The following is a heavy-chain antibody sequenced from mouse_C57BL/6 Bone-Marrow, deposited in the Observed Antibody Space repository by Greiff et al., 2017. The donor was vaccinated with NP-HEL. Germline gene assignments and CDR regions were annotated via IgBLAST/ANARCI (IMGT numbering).Heavy chain of an antibody. Sequence: EVKLVESGGDLVKPGGSLKLSCAASGFTFSSSGMSWVRQTPATRLVWVATIISGGSYTYYPDSVKGRFTISRENAKNTLYLQMSSLKSEDTAMYYCARQRTGTGRFAYWGQGTLVTVSA. CDR1: GFTFSSSG. J-gene: IGHJ3*01. CDR2: IISGGSYT. V-gene: IGHV5-6*01. D-gene: IGHD4-1*01. CDR3: ARQRTGTGRFAY.